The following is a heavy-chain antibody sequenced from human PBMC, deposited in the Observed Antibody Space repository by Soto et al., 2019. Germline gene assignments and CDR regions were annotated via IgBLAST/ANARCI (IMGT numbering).Heavy chain of an antibody. Sequence: QVQLVQSGAEVKKPGSSVKVSCKASGGTFSSYAISWVRQAPGQGLEWMGGIIPIFGTANYAQKFQGRVTITADESTSTAYMELSSLRSEDTAVYYCAREKEYQLPSGFVGWFDPWGQGTLVTVSS. CDR3: AREKEYQLPSGFVGWFDP. CDR1: GGTFSSYA. V-gene: IGHV1-69*12. J-gene: IGHJ5*02. D-gene: IGHD2-2*01. CDR2: IIPIFGTA.